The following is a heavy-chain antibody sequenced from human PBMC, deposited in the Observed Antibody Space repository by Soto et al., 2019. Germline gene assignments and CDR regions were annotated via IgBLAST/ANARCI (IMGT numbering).Heavy chain of an antibody. D-gene: IGHD3-3*01. Sequence: EVQLVESGGGLVKPGGSLRLSCAASGFTFSSYSMNWVRQAPGKGLEWVSSISSSSSYIYYADSVKGRFTISRDNAKNSLYLQMNSLRAEDTAVYYCAREYDFWSGYYWGYWYFDLGGRGTLVTVSS. V-gene: IGHV3-21*01. CDR1: GFTFSSYS. CDR2: ISSSSSYI. J-gene: IGHJ2*01. CDR3: AREYDFWSGYYWGYWYFDL.